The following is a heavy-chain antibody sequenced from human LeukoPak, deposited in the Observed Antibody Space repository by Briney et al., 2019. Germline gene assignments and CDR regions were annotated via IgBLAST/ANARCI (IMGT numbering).Heavy chain of an antibody. CDR1: GYTFTGYY. CDR2: INPNSGGT. V-gene: IGHV1-2*02. Sequence: GASVRVSCKASGYTFTGYYMHWVRQAPGQGLEWMGWINPNSGGTNYAQKFQGRVTMTRDTSISTAYMELSRLRSDDTAVYYCTLLGDIVVVPAAPPGAEYFQHWGQGTWSSSPQ. J-gene: IGHJ1*01. D-gene: IGHD2-2*01. CDR3: TLLGDIVVVPAAPPGAEYFQH.